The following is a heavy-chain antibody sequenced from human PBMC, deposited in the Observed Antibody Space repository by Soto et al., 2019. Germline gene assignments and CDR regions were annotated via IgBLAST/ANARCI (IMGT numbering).Heavy chain of an antibody. CDR1: GYTFTDYD. V-gene: IGHV1-8*01. CDR3: EVTTGY. D-gene: IGHD2-21*02. Sequence: QVQVVQSRTEVKKHGASVKVSCKTSGYTFTDYDINWVRQTTGQGLEWMGWMSPDSGNAGYAQQFQGRVTMTSNTSTSTAYMELRSLRSEDTAMYYCEVTTGYWGQGTMVTVSS. J-gene: IGHJ4*02. CDR2: MSPDSGNA.